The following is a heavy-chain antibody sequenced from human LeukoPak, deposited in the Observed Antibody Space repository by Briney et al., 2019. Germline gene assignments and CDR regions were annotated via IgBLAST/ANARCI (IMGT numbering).Heavy chain of an antibody. CDR3: ARVGVSSGWYGYFDC. J-gene: IGHJ4*02. CDR1: GGSISSYY. Sequence: SETLSLTCTVSGGSISSYYWSWIRQPPGKGLEWIGYIYYSGSTNYNPSLKSRVTISVDTSKNQFSLKLSSVTAADTAVYYCARVGVSSGWYGYFDCWGQGTLVTVSS. CDR2: IYYSGST. V-gene: IGHV4-59*01. D-gene: IGHD6-19*01.